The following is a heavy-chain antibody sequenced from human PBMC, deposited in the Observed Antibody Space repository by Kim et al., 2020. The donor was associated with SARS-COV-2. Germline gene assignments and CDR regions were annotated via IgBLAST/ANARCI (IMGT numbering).Heavy chain of an antibody. D-gene: IGHD3-16*01. J-gene: IGHJ4*02. Sequence: YSTPSLKSRVTVSVDTSKNQFSLKLGSVTAADTAVYYCARDGAGGITLDYWGQGTLVTVSS. V-gene: IGHV4-30-2*04. CDR3: ARDGAGGITLDY.